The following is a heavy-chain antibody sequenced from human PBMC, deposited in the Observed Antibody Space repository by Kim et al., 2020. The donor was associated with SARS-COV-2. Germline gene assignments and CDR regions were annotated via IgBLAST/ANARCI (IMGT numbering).Heavy chain of an antibody. CDR1: GDSVSSNSAA. J-gene: IGHJ4*02. V-gene: IGHV6-1*01. D-gene: IGHD5-12*01. CDR2: TYYRSKWYN. CDR3: ARGAIVEDGYNLVSTSAGFDY. Sequence: SQTLSLTCAISGDSVSSNSAAWNWIRQSPSRGLEWLGRTYYRSKWYNDYAVSVKSRITINPDTSKNQFSLQLNSVTPEDTAVYYCARGAIVEDGYNLVSTSAGFDYWGQGTLVTVSS.